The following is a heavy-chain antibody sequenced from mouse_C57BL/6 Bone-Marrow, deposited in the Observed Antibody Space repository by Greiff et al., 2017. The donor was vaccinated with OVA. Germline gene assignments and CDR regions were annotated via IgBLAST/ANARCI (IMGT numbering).Heavy chain of an antibody. D-gene: IGHD1-1*01. CDR1: GYTFTSYW. CDR2: IDPNSGGT. CDR3: ATYYYGSSVGVFDV. J-gene: IGHJ1*03. V-gene: IGHV1-72*01. Sequence: QVQLQQSGAELVKPGASVKLSCKASGYTFTSYWMHWVKQRPGRGLEWIGRIDPNSGGTKYNEKFKSKATLTVDNPSNTAYMQLSSLTSEDSAVYYCATYYYGSSVGVFDVWGTGTTVTVSS.